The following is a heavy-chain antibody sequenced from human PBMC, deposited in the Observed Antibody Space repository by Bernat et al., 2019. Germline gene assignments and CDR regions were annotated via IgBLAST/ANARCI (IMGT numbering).Heavy chain of an antibody. CDR2: IYPDDSDT. Sequence: EVQLVQSGAEVKKPGESLKISCKGSGYSFTNYWIGWVRQMPGKGLEWMGIIYPDDSDTRYSPSFQGQVTISADKSISTAYLQWSSLKASDTAMYYCARHGVVAATISQIDYRGQGTLVTVSS. CDR3: ARHGVVAATISQIDY. J-gene: IGHJ4*02. V-gene: IGHV5-51*01. D-gene: IGHD2-15*01. CDR1: GYSFTNYW.